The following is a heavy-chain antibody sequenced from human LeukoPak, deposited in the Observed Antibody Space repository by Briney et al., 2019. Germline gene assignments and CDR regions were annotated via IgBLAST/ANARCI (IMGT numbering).Heavy chain of an antibody. Sequence: PGGSLRLSCAASGFTFSSYSMNWVRQAPGKGLEWVSAISGSGGSTYYADSVKGRFTISRDNSKNTLYLQINSLRAEDTAVYYCATTEIAVAGTDYWGQGTLVTVSS. D-gene: IGHD6-19*01. CDR3: ATTEIAVAGTDY. V-gene: IGHV3-23*01. J-gene: IGHJ4*02. CDR1: GFTFSSYS. CDR2: ISGSGGST.